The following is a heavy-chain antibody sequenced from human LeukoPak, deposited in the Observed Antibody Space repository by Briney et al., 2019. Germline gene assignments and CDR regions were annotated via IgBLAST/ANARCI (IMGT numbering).Heavy chain of an antibody. CDR1: GGSISSYY. CDR2: VYYSGRT. J-gene: IGHJ6*02. CDR3: ARTFSESYYYYGMDV. D-gene: IGHD1-26*01. V-gene: IGHV4-59*01. Sequence: SETLSLTCTVSGGSISSYYWSWIRQPPGKGLECIGYVYYSGRTNYNPSLKSRVTISVDTSKNQFSLKPSSVTAADTAVYYCARTFSESYYYYGMDVWGQGTTVTVSS.